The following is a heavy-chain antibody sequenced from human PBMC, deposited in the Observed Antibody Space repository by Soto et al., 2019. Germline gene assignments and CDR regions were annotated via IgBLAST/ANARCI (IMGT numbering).Heavy chain of an antibody. D-gene: IGHD3-10*01. Sequence: GGSLRLSCTASGFTFGDYAMSWVRQAPGKGLEWVGVIRSKAYGGTTEYAASVKGRFTISRDDSKSIAYLQMNSLKTEDTAVYYCTRAPGDTYAFDIWGQGTMVTVSS. CDR1: GFTFGDYA. CDR3: TRAPGDTYAFDI. J-gene: IGHJ3*02. V-gene: IGHV3-49*04. CDR2: IRSKAYGGTT.